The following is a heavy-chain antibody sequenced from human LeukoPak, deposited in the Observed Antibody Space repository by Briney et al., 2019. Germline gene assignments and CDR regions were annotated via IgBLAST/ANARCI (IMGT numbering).Heavy chain of an antibody. V-gene: IGHV3-30*18. CDR2: ISDDGSNE. CDR1: GFTFSSFG. CDR3: AKDADTATIIYWYFDL. D-gene: IGHD5-18*01. J-gene: IGHJ2*01. Sequence: GGSLRLSCAASGFTFSSFGMHWVRQAPGKGLEWVAVISDDGSNEYYADSVKGRFTISRDNSKNTLFLQMNSLRPEDTAVYYCAKDADTATIIYWYFDLWGRGTLVTVSS.